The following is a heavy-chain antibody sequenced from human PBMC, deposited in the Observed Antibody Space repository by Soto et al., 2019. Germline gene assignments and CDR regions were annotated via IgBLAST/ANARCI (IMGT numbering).Heavy chain of an antibody. V-gene: IGHV4-39*01. Sequence: SETLSLTCTVSGGSINSSDYLWGWIRQPPGRGLEWIGSIYYSGSTYYNPSLESRVTISVDTSKNQFSLKLTSVTAAHTAVYYCERHSTPWGRGGYDDYGSQGTRVAISS. J-gene: IGHJ4*02. CDR1: GGSINSSDYL. CDR2: IYYSGST. D-gene: IGHD2-15*01. CDR3: ERHSTPWGRGGYDDY.